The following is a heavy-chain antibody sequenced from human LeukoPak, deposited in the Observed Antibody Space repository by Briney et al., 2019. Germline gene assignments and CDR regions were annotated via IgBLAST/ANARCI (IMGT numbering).Heavy chain of an antibody. Sequence: ASVKVSCKASGYTFTDYYLHWVRQAPGQGLERMGSINPNSGATTYAREFQGRVTMTRDTSITTAYMELSRLTSDDTAVFYCARDSLGFGAPWHFDYWGQGTLVTVSS. J-gene: IGHJ4*02. CDR1: GYTFTDYY. CDR3: ARDSLGFGAPWHFDY. V-gene: IGHV1-2*02. CDR2: INPNSGAT. D-gene: IGHD3-3*01.